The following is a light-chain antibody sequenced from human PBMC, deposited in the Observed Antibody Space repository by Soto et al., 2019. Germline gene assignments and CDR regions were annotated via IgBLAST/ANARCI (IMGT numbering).Light chain of an antibody. CDR2: DVN. V-gene: IGLV2-14*03. J-gene: IGLJ1*01. CDR1: SSDIGGYKY. Sequence: QSVLTQPASVSGSPGQSITISCTGTSSDIGGYKYVSWYQQHPGKVPKLLIFDVNNRPSGVSDRFSGSKSGNTASLTITGLQAEDEAEDYCCSYTSSTSLIFGGGTKVTVL. CDR3: CSYTSSTSLI.